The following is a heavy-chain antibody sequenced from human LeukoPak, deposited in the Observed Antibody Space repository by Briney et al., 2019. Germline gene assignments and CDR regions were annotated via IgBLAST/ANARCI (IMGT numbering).Heavy chain of an antibody. J-gene: IGHJ2*01. D-gene: IGHD3-10*01. CDR1: GGSISSGGYY. V-gene: IGHV4-31*03. CDR3: ARRMVRGVSTDWYFDL. CDR2: IYYSGST. Sequence: SETLSLTCTVSGGSISSGGYYWSWIRQHPGKGLGWIGYIYYSGSTYYNPSLKSRVTISVDTSKNQFSLKLSSVTAADTAVYYCARRMVRGVSTDWYFDLWGRGTLVTVSS.